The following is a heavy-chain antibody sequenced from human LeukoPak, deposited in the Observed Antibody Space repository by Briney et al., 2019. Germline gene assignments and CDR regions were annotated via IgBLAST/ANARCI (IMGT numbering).Heavy chain of an antibody. CDR1: GFTFSSYG. CDR2: ISYDGSNK. J-gene: IGHJ4*02. CDR3: AKDLHIVVVTARFNFDY. Sequence: GGSLRLSCAASGFTFSSYGMHWVRQAPGKWLEWVAVISYDGSNKYYADSVKGRFTISRDNSKNTLYLQMNSLRAEDTAVYYCAKDLHIVVVTARFNFDYWGQGTLVTVSS. D-gene: IGHD2-21*02. V-gene: IGHV3-30*18.